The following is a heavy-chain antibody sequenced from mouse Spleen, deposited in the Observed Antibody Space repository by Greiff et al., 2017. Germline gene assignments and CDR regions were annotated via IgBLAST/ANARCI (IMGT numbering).Heavy chain of an antibody. CDR2: ILPGSGST. D-gene: IGHD1-2*01. V-gene: IGHV1-9*01. CDR1: GYTFTGYW. J-gene: IGHJ4*01. Sequence: QVQLKQSGAELMKPGASVKLSCKATGYTFTGYWIEWVKQRPGHGLEWIGEILPGSGSTNYNEKFKGKATFTADTSSNTAYMQLSSLTTEDSAIYYCARGRNSTATRGDAMDYWGQGTSVTVSS. CDR3: ARGRNSTATRGDAMDY.